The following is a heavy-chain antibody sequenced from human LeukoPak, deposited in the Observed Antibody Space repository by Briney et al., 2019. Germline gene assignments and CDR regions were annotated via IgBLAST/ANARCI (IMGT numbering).Heavy chain of an antibody. CDR3: AKSLSLGVTRSFDI. J-gene: IGHJ3*02. CDR2: ISGSGGST. CDR1: GFTFSSYG. V-gene: IGHV3-23*01. D-gene: IGHD2-2*01. Sequence: GGTLRLSCAASGFTFSSYGMSWVRQAPGKGLEWVSVISGSGGSTYYADSVKGRFTISRDNSKNTLYLQMNSLRAEDTAVYYCAKSLSLGVTRSFDIWGQGTMVTVSS.